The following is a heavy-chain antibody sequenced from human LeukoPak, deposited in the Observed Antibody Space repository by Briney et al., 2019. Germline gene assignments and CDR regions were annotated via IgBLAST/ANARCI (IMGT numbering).Heavy chain of an antibody. CDR1: GFTVSDYS. Sequence: GGSLRLSCAASGFTVSDYSMSWVRQAPGKGLEWVSGISAGGGNTYYADSVKGRFTISRDNSKNTLYLQMNSLRAEDTAVYYCARDDYGETFDYWGQGTLVTVSS. CDR2: ISAGGGNT. D-gene: IGHD4-17*01. V-gene: IGHV3-23*01. CDR3: ARDDYGETFDY. J-gene: IGHJ4*02.